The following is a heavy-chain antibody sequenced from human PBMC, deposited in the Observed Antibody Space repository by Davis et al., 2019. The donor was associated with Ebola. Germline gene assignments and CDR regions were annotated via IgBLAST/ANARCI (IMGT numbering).Heavy chain of an antibody. CDR2: ISGSGGST. CDR3: ARGALRFLEWLLFYFDY. V-gene: IGHV3-23*01. D-gene: IGHD3-3*01. CDR1: VITFSSYA. Sequence: GESLKISCADSVITFSSYAMTWVRQAPGKGLEWVSAISGSGGSTYYADSVKGRFTISRDNSKNTLYLQMNSLRAEDTAVYYCARGALRFLEWLLFYFDYWGQGTLVTVSS. J-gene: IGHJ4*02.